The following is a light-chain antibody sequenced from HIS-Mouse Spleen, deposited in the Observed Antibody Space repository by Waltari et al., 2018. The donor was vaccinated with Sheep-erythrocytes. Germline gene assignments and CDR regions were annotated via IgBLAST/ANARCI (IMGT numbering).Light chain of an antibody. CDR1: SSDIGSDY. CDR2: RNN. V-gene: IGLV1-47*01. CDR3: AAWDDSLSGYV. Sequence: QSVLTQPPSTSGAPGQRGTISSSGSSSDIGSDYVYWYQQLPGTAPKLPTYRNNQRPSGVPDRFSGSKSGTSASLAISGRRSEDEADYYCAAWDDSLSGYVFGTGTKVTVL. J-gene: IGLJ1*01.